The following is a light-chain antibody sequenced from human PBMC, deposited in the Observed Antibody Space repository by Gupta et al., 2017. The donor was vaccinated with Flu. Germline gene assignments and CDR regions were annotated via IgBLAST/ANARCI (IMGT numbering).Light chain of an antibody. J-gene: IGKJ1*01. V-gene: IGKV4-1*01. CDR1: QSVFYTSNKQNY. Sequence: NCKASQSVFYTSNKQNYLSWYQQKLGQAPKLLIYRASTRESGVPDRFRGSGSDTDFTLTISGLQAEDVAIYYCQQYDSSPLTFGQGTKVEIK. CDR2: RAS. CDR3: QQYDSSPLT.